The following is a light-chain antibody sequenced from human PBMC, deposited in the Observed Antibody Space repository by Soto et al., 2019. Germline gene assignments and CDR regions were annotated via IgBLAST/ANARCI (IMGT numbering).Light chain of an antibody. J-gene: IGLJ2*01. V-gene: IGLV4-69*01. CDR2: LNSDGSR. CDR3: QTWGTGIVV. Sequence: QSVLTQSPSASASLGASVKLTCTLSSGHSSDAIAWHQQQPEKGPRFLLNLNSDGSRPKGDGIPDRFSGSSSGAERYLTISDLQSEYEADYYCQTWGTGIVVFGGGTKLTVL. CDR1: SGHSSDA.